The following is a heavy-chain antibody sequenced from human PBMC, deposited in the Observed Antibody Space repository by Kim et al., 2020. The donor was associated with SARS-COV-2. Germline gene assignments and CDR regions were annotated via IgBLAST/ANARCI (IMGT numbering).Heavy chain of an antibody. V-gene: IGHV4-59*08. D-gene: IGHD4-17*01. Sequence: SETLSLTCTVSGGSISSYYWSWIRQRPGKGLEWIGYIYYSGSTNYNPSLKSRVTISVDTSKNQYSLKLSSVTAADTAVYYCARRRDYGDYGYYYYGMDVWGQGTTVTVSS. CDR1: GGSISSYY. CDR2: IYYSGST. CDR3: ARRRDYGDYGYYYYGMDV. J-gene: IGHJ6*02.